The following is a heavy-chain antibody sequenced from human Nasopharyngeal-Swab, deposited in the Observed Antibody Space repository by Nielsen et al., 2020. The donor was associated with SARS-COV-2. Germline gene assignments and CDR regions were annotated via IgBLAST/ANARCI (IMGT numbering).Heavy chain of an antibody. J-gene: IGHJ4*02. Sequence: SLKISCVASGFTFNDYAMHWVRQSPGKGLEWVAHVAWNGIVGYPDSVKGRFTISRDNSKNTLYLQMNSLRAEDTAVYYCAKDLRGPYFFWGQGTLVTVSS. CDR2: VAWNGIV. D-gene: IGHD2/OR15-2a*01. CDR3: AKDLRGPYFF. V-gene: IGHV3-9*01. CDR1: GFTFNDYA.